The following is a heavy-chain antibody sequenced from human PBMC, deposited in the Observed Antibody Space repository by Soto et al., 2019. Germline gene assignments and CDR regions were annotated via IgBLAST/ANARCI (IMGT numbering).Heavy chain of an antibody. CDR2: MYYSGST. Sequence: QVQLQESGPGLVKPSETLSLTCTVSGGSISNYYWTWIRQPPGKGLERIGYMYYSGSTNYNPSLKSRVTISLDTSKNQFSLKLSSVTAADTAVYYCARRPGFGHAFDIWGQGTMVTVSS. CDR1: GGSISNYY. V-gene: IGHV4-59*08. CDR3: ARRPGFGHAFDI. D-gene: IGHD3-10*01. J-gene: IGHJ3*02.